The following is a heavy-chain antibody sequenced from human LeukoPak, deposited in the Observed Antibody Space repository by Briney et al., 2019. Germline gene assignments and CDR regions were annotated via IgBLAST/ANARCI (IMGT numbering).Heavy chain of an antibody. CDR1: GFTFDDYA. J-gene: IGHJ4*02. CDR2: TSWDSGSI. Sequence: GRSLRLSCAASGFTFDDYAMHWVRQAPGKGLEWVSGTSWDSGSIGYADSVKGRFTISRDNAKNSLYLQMNSLRAEDTALYYCAKESYGHWSHYFDYWGQGTLVTVSS. D-gene: IGHD5-18*01. V-gene: IGHV3-9*01. CDR3: AKESYGHWSHYFDY.